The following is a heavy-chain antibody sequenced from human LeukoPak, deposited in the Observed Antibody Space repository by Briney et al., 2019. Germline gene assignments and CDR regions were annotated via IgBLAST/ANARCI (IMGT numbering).Heavy chain of an antibody. Sequence: PSETLSLTCTVSGGSISYYYWTWIRQPPGKGLEWIGHIYYTGSTNYNPSLKSRVSISVDTSRNQFSLKLDSVTAADTAVYYCARETSLDFVWNFDLSGRGTLVTVSS. J-gene: IGHJ2*01. D-gene: IGHD3-16*01. CDR3: ARETSLDFVWNFDL. CDR2: IYYTGST. CDR1: GGSISYYY. V-gene: IGHV4-59*01.